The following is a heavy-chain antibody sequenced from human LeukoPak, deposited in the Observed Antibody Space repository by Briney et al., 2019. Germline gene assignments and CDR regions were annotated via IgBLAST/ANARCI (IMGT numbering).Heavy chain of an antibody. Sequence: GGSLRLSCTSSEITYSRYVMGWLRQAPGNGPEWVSTISASGGTTYYADSVQGRFTISRDNSKNTLYLQMNSLRAEDTAVYYCATLYGDYNWYFDLWGRGTLVTVSS. J-gene: IGHJ2*01. D-gene: IGHD4-17*01. CDR1: EITYSRYV. V-gene: IGHV3-23*01. CDR3: ATLYGDYNWYFDL. CDR2: ISASGGTT.